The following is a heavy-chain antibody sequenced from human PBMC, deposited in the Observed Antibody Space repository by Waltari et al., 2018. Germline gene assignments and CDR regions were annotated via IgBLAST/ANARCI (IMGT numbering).Heavy chain of an antibody. CDR2: ITRDSSSI. V-gene: IGHV3-21*03. J-gene: IGHJ4*02. D-gene: IGHD1-26*01. CDR3: ARYLGGTSLDY. CDR1: GFTFSTYT. Sequence: EVQLVESGGGLVKPGGSLRLSCAASGFTFSTYTMNWVRQAPGKGLEWVSSITRDSSSINYADSVKCRFTISRDNAKNSLYLQMNSLRGEDTAVYYCARYLGGTSLDYWGQGTLVTVSS.